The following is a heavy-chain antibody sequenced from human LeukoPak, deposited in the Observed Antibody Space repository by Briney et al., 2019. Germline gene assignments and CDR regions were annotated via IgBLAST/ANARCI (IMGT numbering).Heavy chain of an antibody. CDR2: IRPDGDRT. J-gene: IGHJ4*02. V-gene: IGHV3-23*01. Sequence: GGSLRLSCGASGFTFSTYAITWVRQGPGKGLQWVSAIRPDGDRTYYANSVRGRFTISRDNSKDTVYLQINGLRVEDTAVYYCAREQSGTRGWYTVDYWGQGTLVTVSS. CDR3: AREQSGTRGWYTVDY. D-gene: IGHD6-19*01. CDR1: GFTFSTYA.